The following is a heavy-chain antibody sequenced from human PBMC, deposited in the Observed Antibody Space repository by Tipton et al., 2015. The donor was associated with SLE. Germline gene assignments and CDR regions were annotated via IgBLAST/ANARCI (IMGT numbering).Heavy chain of an antibody. CDR3: ARASNGYGFFDY. D-gene: IGHD5-12*01. Sequence: TLSLTCAVYGGSFSNYYWSWIRQPPGKGLEWIGEINHSGSTNYNPSLKSRVTISVDTSKNQFSLKLSSVTAADTAVYYCARASNGYGFFDYWGQGILVTVSS. CDR2: INHSGST. CDR1: GGSFSNYY. V-gene: IGHV4-34*01. J-gene: IGHJ4*02.